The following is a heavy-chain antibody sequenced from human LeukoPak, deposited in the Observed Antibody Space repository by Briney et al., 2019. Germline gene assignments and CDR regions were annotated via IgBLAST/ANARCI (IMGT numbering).Heavy chain of an antibody. J-gene: IGHJ4*02. CDR3: ARDDCSGGSCYFSPDY. D-gene: IGHD2-15*01. Sequence: GGSLRLSCAASGFTFSSYGMHWVRQAPGKGLEWVAFIRYDGSNKYYADSVKGRFTISRDNSKNTLYLQMNSLRAEDTAVYYCARDDCSGGSCYFSPDYWGQGTLVTVSS. CDR2: IRYDGSNK. V-gene: IGHV3-30*02. CDR1: GFTFSSYG.